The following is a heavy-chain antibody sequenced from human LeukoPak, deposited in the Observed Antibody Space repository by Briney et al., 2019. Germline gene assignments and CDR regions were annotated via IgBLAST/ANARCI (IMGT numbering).Heavy chain of an antibody. V-gene: IGHV3-53*01. D-gene: IGHD3-22*01. J-gene: IGHJ4*02. CDR3: AKDYYYDSSGYFPY. CDR2: IYSGGST. CDR1: RFTVSSNC. Sequence: GGSLRLSCAASRFTVSSNCMSWVRQAPGKGLEWVSLIYSGGSTYYADSVKGRFTISRDNSKNTLYLQMNRLRAEDTDVYYCAKDYYYDSSGYFPYWGQGTLVTVRS.